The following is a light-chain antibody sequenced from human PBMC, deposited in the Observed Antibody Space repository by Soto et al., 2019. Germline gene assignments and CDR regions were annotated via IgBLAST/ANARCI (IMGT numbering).Light chain of an antibody. V-gene: IGKV1-12*01. CDR3: PQANSFPLT. J-gene: IGKJ4*01. CDR1: QGISSW. Sequence: DIQMTQSPSSLSASVGDSVNITCRASQGISSWLAWYPQKPGKAPKLLIYDASSLQSGVPSRFSGSRSGTAFLLTIISLKPEDFTTYYSPQANSFPLTFGGGTNVEI. CDR2: DAS.